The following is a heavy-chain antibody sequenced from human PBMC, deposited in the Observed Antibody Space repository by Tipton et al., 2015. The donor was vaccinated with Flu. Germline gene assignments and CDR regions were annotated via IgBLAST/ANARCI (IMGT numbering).Heavy chain of an antibody. V-gene: IGHV3-30*07. Sequence: SLRLSCAASGINFSRYAMHWVRQAPGRGLEWVAVISYDATLGYFADSVKGRFTISRDNSKNTLFLQMNSLRSNDTAVYYCASSPWFKEGRLPYWGQGILVTVSS. CDR3: ASSPWFKEGRLPY. CDR1: GINFSRYA. J-gene: IGHJ4*02. CDR2: ISYDATLG. D-gene: IGHD3-22*01.